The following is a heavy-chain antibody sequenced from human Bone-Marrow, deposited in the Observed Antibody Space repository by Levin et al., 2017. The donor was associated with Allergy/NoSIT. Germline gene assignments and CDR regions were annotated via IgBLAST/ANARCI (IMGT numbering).Heavy chain of an antibody. V-gene: IGHV3-33*01. J-gene: IGHJ4*02. CDR1: GFTFSTYG. Sequence: GGSLRLSCAASGFTFSTYGMHWVRQAPGRGLEWLAVIYYDGSEQHYADSVKGRFTISRDNSKNTVSLQMNSLRAEDTAIYYCASWDCDSLTCFDNYWGQGTLVTVSS. D-gene: IGHD2/OR15-2a*01. CDR3: ASWDCDSLTCFDNY. CDR2: IYYDGSEQ.